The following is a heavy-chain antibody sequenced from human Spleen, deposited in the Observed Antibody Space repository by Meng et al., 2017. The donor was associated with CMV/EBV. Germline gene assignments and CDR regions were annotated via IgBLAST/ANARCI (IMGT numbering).Heavy chain of an antibody. J-gene: IGHJ4*02. CDR1: GFTFSRYD. Sequence: ASVKVSCKASGFTFSRYDINWVRQAPGQGLEWLGWMNLSNGNTGYAQKFQGKVTMTSSTSIRTAYMELSSLTFEDTAVYYCARGRAGDYGDLGAGLDSWGQGTLVTVSS. CDR2: MNLSNGNT. D-gene: IGHD4-17*01. V-gene: IGHV1-8*01. CDR3: ARGRAGDYGDLGAGLDS.